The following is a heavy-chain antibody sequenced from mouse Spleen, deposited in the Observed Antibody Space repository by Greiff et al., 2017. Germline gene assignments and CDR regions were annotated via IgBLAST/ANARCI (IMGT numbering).Heavy chain of an antibody. CDR1: GYTFTSYT. CDR3: ARDRYEGMDY. J-gene: IGHJ4*01. V-gene: IGHV1-4*01. D-gene: IGHD2-14*01. CDR2: INPSSGYT. Sequence: VQLQESGAELARPGASVKMSCKASGYTFTSYTMHWVKQRPGQGLEWIGYINPSSGYTKYNQKFKDKATLTADKSSSTAYMQLSSLTSEDSAVYYCARDRYEGMDYWGQGTSVTVSS.